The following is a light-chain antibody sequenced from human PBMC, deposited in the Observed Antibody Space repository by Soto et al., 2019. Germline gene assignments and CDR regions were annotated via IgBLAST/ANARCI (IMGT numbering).Light chain of an antibody. CDR1: QSVHNF. Sequence: EIVLTQSPATLSLYPGERATLSCKASQSVHNFLAWYQQKPGQAPSLFIYGASTRATDIPGRFSGSGSGREFTLTISSLQPEDFAVYYCLQYNDWPRTFGQGTKVDI. V-gene: IGKV3-15*01. J-gene: IGKJ1*01. CDR2: GAS. CDR3: LQYNDWPRT.